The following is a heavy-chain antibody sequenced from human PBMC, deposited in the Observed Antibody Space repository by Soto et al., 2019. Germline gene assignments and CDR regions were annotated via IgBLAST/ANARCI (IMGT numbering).Heavy chain of an antibody. CDR1: GFTFSSYG. CDR3: AKGTRGWYYYYYGMDV. J-gene: IGHJ6*02. D-gene: IGHD2-15*01. Sequence: QVQLVESGGGVVQPGRSLRLSCAASGFTFSSYGMHWVRQAPGKGLEWVAVISYDGSNKYYADSVKGRFTIARDNSKNSLYLQMNSLRAEDTAVYYCAKGTRGWYYYYYGMDVWGQGTTVTVS. V-gene: IGHV3-30*18. CDR2: ISYDGSNK.